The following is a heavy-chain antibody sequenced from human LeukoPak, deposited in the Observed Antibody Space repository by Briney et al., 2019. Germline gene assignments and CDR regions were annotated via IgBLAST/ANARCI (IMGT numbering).Heavy chain of an antibody. J-gene: IGHJ5*02. Sequence: GGSLRLSCAASGFTFSSYSMNWVRQAPGKGLEWVSSISSSSSYIYYADSVKGRFTISRDNAKNSLYLQMNSLRAEDTAVYYCARLSIAAAGALDLNWFDPWGQGILVTVSS. V-gene: IGHV3-21*01. D-gene: IGHD6-13*01. CDR3: ARLSIAAAGALDLNWFDP. CDR2: ISSSSSYI. CDR1: GFTFSSYS.